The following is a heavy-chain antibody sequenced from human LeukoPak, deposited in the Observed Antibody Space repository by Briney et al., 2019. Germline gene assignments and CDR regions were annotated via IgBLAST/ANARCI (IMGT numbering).Heavy chain of an antibody. CDR2: INPNSGGT. Sequence: ASVKVSCKASGYTFTGYYMHWVRQAPGQGLEWMGWINPNSGGTNYAQKFQGWVTMTRDTSISTAYMELRSLRSDDTAVYYCAREHDVATFDYWGQGTLVTVSS. CDR1: GYTFTGYY. D-gene: IGHD5-12*01. CDR3: AREHDVATFDY. J-gene: IGHJ4*02. V-gene: IGHV1-2*04.